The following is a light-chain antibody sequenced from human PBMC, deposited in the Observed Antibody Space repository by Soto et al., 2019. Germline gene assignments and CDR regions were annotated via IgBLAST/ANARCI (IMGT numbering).Light chain of an antibody. Sequence: QSALTQPASVSGSPGQSISISCTGTGNDVGGYTFVSWYQQHPDKVPKLVIFDVNRRPSGVSDRFSDSKSVNAASLTISGLQAEDEADYYCCSYTATTTYVFGTGTKSPS. CDR2: DVN. J-gene: IGLJ1*01. CDR1: GNDVGGYTF. V-gene: IGLV2-14*03. CDR3: CSYTATTTYV.